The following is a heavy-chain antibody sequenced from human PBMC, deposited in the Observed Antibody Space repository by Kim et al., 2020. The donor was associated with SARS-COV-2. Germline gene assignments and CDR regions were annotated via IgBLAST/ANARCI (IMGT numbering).Heavy chain of an antibody. Sequence: GRFTISRDNAKNSLYLQMNSLRAEDTAVYYCARDVDTAMVFNYYYYGMDVWGQGTTVTVSS. J-gene: IGHJ6*02. D-gene: IGHD5-18*01. V-gene: IGHV3-11*06. CDR3: ARDVDTAMVFNYYYYGMDV.